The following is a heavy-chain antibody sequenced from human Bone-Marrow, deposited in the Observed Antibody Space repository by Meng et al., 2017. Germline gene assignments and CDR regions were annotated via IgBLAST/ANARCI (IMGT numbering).Heavy chain of an antibody. V-gene: IGHV3-33*01. J-gene: IGHJ4*02. CDR3: ARDGTYYYDSSGYYFDY. Sequence: AGSLRPSCAASGLTFSSYGMHWVRQAPGKGLEWVAVIWYDGSNKYYADSVKGRFTISRDNSKNPLYLQMNSLRAGDTAVYYCARDGTYYYDSSGYYFDYWGQGTLVTVSS. D-gene: IGHD3-22*01. CDR2: IWYDGSNK. CDR1: GLTFSSYG.